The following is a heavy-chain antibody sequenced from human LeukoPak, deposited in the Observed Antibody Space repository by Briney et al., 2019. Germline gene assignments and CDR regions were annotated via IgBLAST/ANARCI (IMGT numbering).Heavy chain of an antibody. D-gene: IGHD5-24*01. CDR3: ARHGDGYNFLFDFDY. V-gene: IGHV4-4*09. Sequence: HPSETLSLTCTVSGGSISSYYWSWIRQPPGKGLEWIGYIYTSGSTNYNPSLKSRVTISVDTSKNQFSLKMSSVTAADPAVYYCARHGDGYNFLFDFDYWGQGTLVTVSS. J-gene: IGHJ4*02. CDR1: GGSISSYY. CDR2: IYTSGST.